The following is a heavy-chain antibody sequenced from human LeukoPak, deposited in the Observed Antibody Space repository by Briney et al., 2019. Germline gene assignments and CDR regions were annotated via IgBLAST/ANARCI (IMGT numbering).Heavy chain of an antibody. CDR1: GYTFTGYY. D-gene: IGHD1-7*01. V-gene: IGHV1-2*02. J-gene: IGHJ5*02. CDR2: INPNSGGT. CDR3: AQSRITGTTDWFDP. Sequence: ASVKVSCKASGYTFTGYYMHWVRQAPGQGLEWMGWINPNSGGTNYAQKFQGRVTMTRDTSISTAYMELSRLRSDDTAVYYCAQSRITGTTDWFDPWGQGTLVTVSS.